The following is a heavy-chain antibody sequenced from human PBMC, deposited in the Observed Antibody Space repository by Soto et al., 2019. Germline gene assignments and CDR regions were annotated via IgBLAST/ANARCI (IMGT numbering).Heavy chain of an antibody. CDR2: ISGSGGST. V-gene: IGHV3-23*01. CDR3: AKGIGILWFGESSPFDP. J-gene: IGHJ5*02. CDR1: GFTFSSYA. D-gene: IGHD3-10*01. Sequence: GGSLRLSCAASGFTFSSYAMSWVRQAPGKGLEWVSAISGSGGSTYYADSVKGRFTISRDNSKNTLYLQMNSLRAEDTAVYYCAKGIGILWFGESSPFDPWGQGTLVTVSS.